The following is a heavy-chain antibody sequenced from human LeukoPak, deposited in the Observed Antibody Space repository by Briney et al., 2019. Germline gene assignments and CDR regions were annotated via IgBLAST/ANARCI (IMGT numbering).Heavy chain of an antibody. CDR3: ARHAYSSGYILDY. Sequence: PSETLSLTCTVSGGSISSSSYYWGWIRQPPGKGLEWIGSIYYSGSTYYNPSLRSRVTISVDTSKNQFSLKLSSVTAADTAVYYCARHAYSSGYILDYWGQGTLVTVSS. V-gene: IGHV4-39*01. J-gene: IGHJ4*02. D-gene: IGHD3-22*01. CDR2: IYYSGST. CDR1: GGSISSSSYY.